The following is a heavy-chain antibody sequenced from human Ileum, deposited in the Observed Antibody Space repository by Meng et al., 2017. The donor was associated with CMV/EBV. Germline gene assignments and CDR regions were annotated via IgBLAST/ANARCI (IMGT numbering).Heavy chain of an antibody. CDR3: ASHTHYAGNPPGIHNS. CDR1: GFNFSSYG. D-gene: IGHD4-23*01. V-gene: IGHV3-30*02. Sequence: GGSLRLSCAASGFNFSSYGMHWVRQAPGKGLEWVAFIRYDGSNKYYADSVKGRFTISRDNSKNTLYLQMNSLRAEDTAVYYCASHTHYAGNPPGIHNSWGQGTLVTVSS. J-gene: IGHJ5*02. CDR2: IRYDGSNK.